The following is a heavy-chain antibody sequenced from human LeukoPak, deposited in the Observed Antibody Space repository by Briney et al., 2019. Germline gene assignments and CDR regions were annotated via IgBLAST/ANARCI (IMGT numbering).Heavy chain of an antibody. CDR1: GFTFDDYA. Sequence: PGRSLRLSCAASGFTFDDYAMHWVRQAPGKGLEWVSGISWNSGSIGYADSVKGRFTISRDNAKNSLYLQMNSLRAEDTALYYCAKEDKRSGKWAFDIWGQGTMVTVSS. CDR3: AKEDKRSGKWAFDI. J-gene: IGHJ3*02. CDR2: ISWNSGSI. D-gene: IGHD2-15*01. V-gene: IGHV3-9*01.